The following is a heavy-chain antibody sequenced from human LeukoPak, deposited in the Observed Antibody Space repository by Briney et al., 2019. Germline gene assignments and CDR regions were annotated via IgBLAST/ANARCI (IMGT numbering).Heavy chain of an antibody. J-gene: IGHJ4*02. V-gene: IGHV1-2*02. CDR3: ARGREYSGSYFLDY. CDR2: INPNSGGT. CDR1: GYTFTSYY. D-gene: IGHD3-10*01. Sequence: GASVKVSCKASGYTFTSYYMHWVRQAPGQGLEWMGWINPNSGGTNYAQKFQGRVTMTRDTSISTAYMELSRLRSEDTAVYYCARGREYSGSYFLDYWGQGTLVTVSS.